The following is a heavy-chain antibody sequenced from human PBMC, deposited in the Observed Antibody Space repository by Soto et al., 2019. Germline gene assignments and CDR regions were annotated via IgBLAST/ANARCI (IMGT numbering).Heavy chain of an antibody. J-gene: IGHJ5*02. Sequence: QVQLVQSGAEVKKPGAAVKVSCKASGYTFTSYGSSWVRQAPGQVHAWMGWISAYNGNTNYAQKLQGRVTMTTDTSTSTAYMELRSLRSDDTAVYYCARVMALNWFDPWGQGTLVTVSS. CDR2: ISAYNGNT. CDR1: GYTFTSYG. CDR3: ARVMALNWFDP. V-gene: IGHV1-18*01.